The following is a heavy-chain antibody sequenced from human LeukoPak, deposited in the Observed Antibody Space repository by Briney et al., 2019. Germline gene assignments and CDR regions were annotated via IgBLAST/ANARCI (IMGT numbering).Heavy chain of an antibody. CDR2: ISWNSGSI. CDR3: AKDIYSSSSGAFDI. Sequence: DRSLRLSCAASGFTFDDYAMHWVRQAPGKGLEWVSGISWNSGSIGYADSAKGRFTISRDNAKNSLYLQMNSLRAEDMALYYCAKDIYSSSSGAFDIWGQGTMVTVSS. D-gene: IGHD6-6*01. V-gene: IGHV3-9*03. J-gene: IGHJ3*02. CDR1: GFTFDDYA.